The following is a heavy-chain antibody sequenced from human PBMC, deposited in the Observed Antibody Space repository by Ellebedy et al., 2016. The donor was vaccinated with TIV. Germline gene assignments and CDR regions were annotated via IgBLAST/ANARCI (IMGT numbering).Heavy chain of an antibody. J-gene: IGHJ4*02. CDR2: IRYNGSDK. V-gene: IGHV3-30*02. CDR1: GFTFSSYD. CDR3: AKARNADY. Sequence: GESLKISCAASGFTFSSYDMHWVRQAPGKGLEWVAFIRYNGSDKYYADSVKGRFTISRDNSKNTLYLQMNSLRAEDTAVYYCAKARNADYWGQGTLVTVSS.